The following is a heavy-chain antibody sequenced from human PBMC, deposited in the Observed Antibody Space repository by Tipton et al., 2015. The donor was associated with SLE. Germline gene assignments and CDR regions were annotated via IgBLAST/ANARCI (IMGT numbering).Heavy chain of an antibody. J-gene: IGHJ2*01. CDR3: ARTAGRSAKLWYFDL. Sequence: LRLSCAVSSYSISNDNWWGWIRQPPGKGLEWIGHIYYGGTIYYNPSLKSRVTMSIDTSKNQFSLKLSSVTDVDTAVYYCARTAGRSAKLWYFDLWGRGTLVTVSS. CDR1: SYSISNDNW. CDR2: IYYGGTI. D-gene: IGHD5-18*01. V-gene: IGHV4-28*02.